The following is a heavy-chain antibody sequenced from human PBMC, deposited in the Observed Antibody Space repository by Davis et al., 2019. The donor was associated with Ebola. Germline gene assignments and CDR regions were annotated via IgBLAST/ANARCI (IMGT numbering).Heavy chain of an antibody. D-gene: IGHD4-17*01. CDR1: GGSFSGYY. CDR3: ARGPHTVGFDP. Sequence: SETLSLTCAVYGGSFSGYYWSWIRQPPGKWLEWIGEINHSGSTNYNPSLKSRVTISVDTSKNQFSLKLSSVTAADTAVYYCARGPHTVGFDPWGQGTLVTVSS. CDR2: INHSGST. J-gene: IGHJ5*02. V-gene: IGHV4-34*01.